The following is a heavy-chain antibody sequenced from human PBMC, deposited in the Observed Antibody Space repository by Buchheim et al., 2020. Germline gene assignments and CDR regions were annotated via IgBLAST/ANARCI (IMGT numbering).Heavy chain of an antibody. Sequence: QVQLQESGPGLVKPSETLSLTCTVSGGSISSYYWSWIRQPPGKGLEWIGYIYYSGSTNYNPSLKSRVTISVDTSKNQFSLKLSSVTAADTAVYYCARLFRPEFDYGDYDGLDYYFDYWGQGTL. CDR2: IYYSGST. V-gene: IGHV4-59*01. J-gene: IGHJ4*02. CDR1: GGSISSYY. D-gene: IGHD4-17*01. CDR3: ARLFRPEFDYGDYDGLDYYFDY.